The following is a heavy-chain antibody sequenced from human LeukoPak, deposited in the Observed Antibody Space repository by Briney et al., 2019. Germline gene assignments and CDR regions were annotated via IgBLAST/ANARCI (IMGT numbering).Heavy chain of an antibody. J-gene: IGHJ4*02. D-gene: IGHD3-10*01. CDR1: GFTFSSYS. V-gene: IGHV3-48*01. CDR2: ISSSSSTI. Sequence: PGGSLRLSCAASGFTFSSYSMNWVRQAPGKGLEWVSYISSSSSTIYYADSVKGRFTISRDNSKNTLYLRMNSLRAEDTAVYYCANHWVDRGVPYYFDYWGQGTLVTVSS. CDR3: ANHWVDRGVPYYFDY.